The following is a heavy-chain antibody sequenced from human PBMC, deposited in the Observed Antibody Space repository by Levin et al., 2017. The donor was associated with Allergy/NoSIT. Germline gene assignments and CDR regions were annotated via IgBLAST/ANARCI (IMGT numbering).Heavy chain of an antibody. J-gene: IGHJ4*02. D-gene: IGHD2-2*01. V-gene: IGHV1-8*01. Sequence: ASVKVSCKASGYTFTSYDINWVRQATGQGLEWMGWMNPNSGNTGYAQKFQGRVTMTRNTSISTAYMELSSLRSEDTAVYYCARSTEKYCSSTSCYYGPEADWGQGTLVTVSS. CDR1: GYTFTSYD. CDR2: MNPNSGNT. CDR3: ARSTEKYCSSTSCYYGPEAD.